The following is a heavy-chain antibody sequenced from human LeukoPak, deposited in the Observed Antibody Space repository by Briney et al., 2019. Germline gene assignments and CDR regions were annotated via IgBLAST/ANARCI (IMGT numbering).Heavy chain of an antibody. CDR3: ARGLRWELNY. CDR2: IYYSGST. CDR1: GGSISSYY. J-gene: IGHJ4*02. D-gene: IGHD1-26*01. V-gene: IGHV4-59*01. Sequence: PSETLSLTCTVSGGSISSYYWSWIRQPPGKGLEWIGYIYYSGSTNYNPSLKSRVTISVDTSKNQFSLKLSSVTAADTAVYYCARGLRWELNYWGQGTLATVSS.